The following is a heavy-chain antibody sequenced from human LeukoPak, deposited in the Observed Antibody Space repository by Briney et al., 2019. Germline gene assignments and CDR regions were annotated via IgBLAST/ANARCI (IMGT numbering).Heavy chain of an antibody. CDR1: GGSISSYY. CDR3: ARLSAARYCSGGSCYSQTSYYMDV. Sequence: SETLSLTCTVSGGSISSYYWSWIRQPPGKGLEWIGYIYYSGSTNYNPSLKSRVTMSVDTSKNQFSLKLSSVTAADTAVYYCARLSAARYCSGGSCYSQTSYYMDVWGKGTTVTVSS. J-gene: IGHJ6*03. V-gene: IGHV4-59*12. CDR2: IYYSGST. D-gene: IGHD2-15*01.